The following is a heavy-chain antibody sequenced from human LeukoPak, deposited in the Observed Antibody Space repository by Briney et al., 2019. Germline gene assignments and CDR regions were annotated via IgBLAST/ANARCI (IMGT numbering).Heavy chain of an antibody. CDR1: GGSISSYY. Sequence: SETLSLTCTVSGGSISSYYWSWIRQPPGKGLEWIGYIYYSGSTNYNPSLKSRVTISVKTSKNQFSLKLSSVTAADTAVYYCARVVGRIAVAGYYFDYWGQGTLVTVSS. CDR3: ARVVGRIAVAGYYFDY. J-gene: IGHJ4*02. CDR2: IYYSGST. D-gene: IGHD6-19*01. V-gene: IGHV4-59*01.